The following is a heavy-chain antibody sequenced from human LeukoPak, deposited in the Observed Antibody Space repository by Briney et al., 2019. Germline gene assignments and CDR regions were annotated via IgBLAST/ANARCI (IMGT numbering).Heavy chain of an antibody. D-gene: IGHD5-12*01. CDR2: IKQDGSEK. V-gene: IGHV3-7*01. CDR3: ARGGNIVATGSYYYGMDV. CDR1: GFTFSSYW. Sequence: GGSLRLSCAASGFTFSSYWMSWVRQAPGKGLEWVANIKQDGSEKYYVDSVKGRFTISRDNAKNSLYLQMNSLRAEDTAVYYCARGGNIVATGSYYYGMDVWGQGTTVTVSS. J-gene: IGHJ6*02.